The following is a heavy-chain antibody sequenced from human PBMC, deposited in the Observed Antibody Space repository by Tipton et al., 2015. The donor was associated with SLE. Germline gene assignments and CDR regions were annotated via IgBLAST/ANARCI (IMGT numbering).Heavy chain of an antibody. Sequence: TLSLTCTVSGGSISNYYWSWVRQPPGKGLEWIGFIYNGGRTRYNPSLESRVTMSVDTSKNQFSLKLRSVTAADTALYYCARLRVAAGTWYFDYWGQGTLVTVSS. CDR2: IYNGGRT. CDR1: GGSISNYY. CDR3: ARLRVAAGTWYFDY. J-gene: IGHJ4*02. D-gene: IGHD6-19*01. V-gene: IGHV4-4*09.